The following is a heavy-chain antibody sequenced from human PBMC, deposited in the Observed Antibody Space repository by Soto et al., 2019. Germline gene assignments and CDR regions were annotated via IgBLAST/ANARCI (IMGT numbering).Heavy chain of an antibody. V-gene: IGHV3-7*01. J-gene: IGHJ4*02. CDR1: GFTFSTYW. CDR2: IKQDGSEK. Sequence: EVQLVESGGGLVQPGGSLRLSCAVSGFTFSTYWMTWVRQAPGKGLEWVANIKQDGSEKHYVDSVKGRFTISRDNAKNSLYLQMNSLRAADTAVYFCARGGSESDYWGQGTLVTVSS. CDR3: ARGGSESDY. D-gene: IGHD3-10*01.